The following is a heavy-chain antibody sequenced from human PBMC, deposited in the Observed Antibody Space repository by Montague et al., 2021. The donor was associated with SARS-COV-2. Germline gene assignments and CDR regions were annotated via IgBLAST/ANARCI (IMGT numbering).Heavy chain of an antibody. V-gene: IGHV2-70*01. D-gene: IGHD1-26*01. CDR2: IDWDDDK. J-gene: IGHJ4*02. Sequence: PALVKPTQTLTLTCTFSGFSLSTSGMCASWIRQPPGKALEWPALIDWDDDKYYSTSLKTRLTISKDTSKNQVVLTMTNMDPVDTATYYCARMRWELLGGVHYFDYWGQGTLVTVSS. CDR3: ARMRWELLGGVHYFDY. CDR1: GFSLSTSGMC.